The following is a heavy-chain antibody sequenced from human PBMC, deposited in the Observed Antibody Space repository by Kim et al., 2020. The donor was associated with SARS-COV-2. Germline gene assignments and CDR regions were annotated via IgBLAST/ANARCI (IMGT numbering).Heavy chain of an antibody. D-gene: IGHD3-22*01. CDR1: GYTFTSYG. CDR3: ARGEYYYDSSGYPRYNWFDP. V-gene: IGHV1-18*01. J-gene: IGHJ5*02. Sequence: ASVKVSCKASGYTFTSYGISWVRQAPGQGLEWMGWISAYNGNTNYAQKLQGRVTMTTDTSTSTAYMELRSLRSDDTAVYYCARGEYYYDSSGYPRYNWFDPWGQGTLLTVSS. CDR2: ISAYNGNT.